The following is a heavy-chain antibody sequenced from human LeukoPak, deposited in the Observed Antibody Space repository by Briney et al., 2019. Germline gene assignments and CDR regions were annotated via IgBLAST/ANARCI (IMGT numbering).Heavy chain of an antibody. V-gene: IGHV3-15*01. D-gene: IGHD6-19*01. Sequence: PGGSLRLSCAASGFSFNNAWMTWVRQAPGKGLEWVGRIKTKTDGGTTDYGAPVKDRFSISRDDSKNTLYLQMNSLKTEDTAVYYCTSDLSSGWYKVGDYCGQGTLVTVSS. CDR2: IKTKTDGGTT. CDR3: TSDLSSGWYKVGDY. J-gene: IGHJ4*02. CDR1: GFSFNNAW.